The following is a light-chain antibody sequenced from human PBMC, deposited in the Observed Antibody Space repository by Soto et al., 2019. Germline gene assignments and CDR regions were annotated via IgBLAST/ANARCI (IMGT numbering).Light chain of an antibody. V-gene: IGKV1-17*01. CDR3: LQHNIFPYT. Sequence: DIQKTQSPSSLSASVGDRVTITCRASQGIRNALGWYQQKPGKAPKRLIYAASSLESGVPSRFSGSGSGTEFTLTISSLQPEDFATYYCLQHNIFPYTFGQGTKLDIK. CDR2: AAS. J-gene: IGKJ2*01. CDR1: QGIRNA.